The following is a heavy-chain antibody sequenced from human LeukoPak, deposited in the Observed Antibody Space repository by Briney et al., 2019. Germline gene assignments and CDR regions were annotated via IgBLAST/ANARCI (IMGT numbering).Heavy chain of an antibody. V-gene: IGHV1-18*01. CDR2: ISAYNGNT. CDR3: ARDLMDTAMAPFKNSKLFDL. Sequence: ASVKVSCKASGYTFTNYGITWERQAPGQGLEWMGWISAYNGNTNYAQKLQGRVTMTTDTSTSTAYMELRSLRSDDTAVYYCARDLMDTAMAPFKNSKLFDLWGRGTLVTVSS. CDR1: GYTFTNYG. D-gene: IGHD5-18*01. J-gene: IGHJ2*01.